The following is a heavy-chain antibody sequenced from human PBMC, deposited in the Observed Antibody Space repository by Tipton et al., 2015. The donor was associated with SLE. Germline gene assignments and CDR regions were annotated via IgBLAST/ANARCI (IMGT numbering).Heavy chain of an antibody. CDR3: AKGGDRDGYNYNDY. CDR2: INSDGSST. D-gene: IGHD5-24*01. CDR1: GFTFSSYW. Sequence: SLRLSCAASGFTFSSYWMHWARQSPGKGLVWVSRINSDGSSTSYADSVKGRFTISRDNSKNTLYLQMNSLRAEDTAVYYCAKGGDRDGYNYNDYWGQGTLVTVSS. J-gene: IGHJ4*02. V-gene: IGHV3-74*01.